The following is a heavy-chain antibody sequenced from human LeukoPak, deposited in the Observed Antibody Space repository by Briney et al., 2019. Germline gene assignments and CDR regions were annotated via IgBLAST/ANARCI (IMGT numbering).Heavy chain of an antibody. CDR3: VHSDILTGYSV. J-gene: IGHJ4*02. V-gene: IGHV3-23*01. CDR1: GFTFSSYA. CDR2: ISGSGGST. D-gene: IGHD3-9*01. Sequence: PGWSLRLSCAASGFTFSSYAMSWVRQAPGKGLEWVSAISGSGGSTYYADSVKGRFTISRDNSKNTLYLQMNSLGAEDTAVYYCVHSDILTGYSVWGQGTLVTVSS.